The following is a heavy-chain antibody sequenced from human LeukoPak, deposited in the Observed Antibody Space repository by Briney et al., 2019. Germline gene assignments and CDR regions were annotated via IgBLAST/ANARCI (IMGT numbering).Heavy chain of an antibody. J-gene: IGHJ3*02. CDR2: IIPILGIA. Sequence: SVKVSCKASGGTFSSYAISWVRQAPGQGLEWMGRIIPILGIANYAQKFQGRVTITADKSTSTAYMELSSLRSEDTAVYYCARGGKTDAFDIWGQGTMVTVSS. CDR1: GGTFSSYA. CDR3: ARGGKTDAFDI. V-gene: IGHV1-69*04.